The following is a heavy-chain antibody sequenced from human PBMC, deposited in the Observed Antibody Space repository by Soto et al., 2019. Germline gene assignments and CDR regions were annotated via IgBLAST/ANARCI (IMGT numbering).Heavy chain of an antibody. CDR1: GFTFSTYW. D-gene: IGHD6-19*01. J-gene: IGHJ4*02. CDR2: IKPDGSQS. V-gene: IGHV3-7*01. Sequence: PGGSLRLSCEASGFTFSTYWMSWIRQAPGKGLEWVGNIKPDGSQSNIVDSVQGRFTTSRDNARNSVYLQMNSLRAEATAVYYCVRDRHSGSHFDSWGQGALVTVSS. CDR3: VRDRHSGSHFDS.